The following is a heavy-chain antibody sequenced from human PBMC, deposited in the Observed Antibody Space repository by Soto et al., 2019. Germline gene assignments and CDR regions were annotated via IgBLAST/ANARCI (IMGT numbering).Heavy chain of an antibody. CDR1: AGTLNNYA. D-gene: IGHD3-3*01. Sequence: ASVKVSCKASAGTLNNYAINWVRQAPGQGLEWVGGILPVSAPPDYAQKFQGRVSITADHSTGTVYMELSRLKSDDTAVYFCATDSNYDVSNSFWGQGTLVTVSS. J-gene: IGHJ4*02. CDR2: ILPVSAPP. V-gene: IGHV1-69*13. CDR3: ATDSNYDVSNSF.